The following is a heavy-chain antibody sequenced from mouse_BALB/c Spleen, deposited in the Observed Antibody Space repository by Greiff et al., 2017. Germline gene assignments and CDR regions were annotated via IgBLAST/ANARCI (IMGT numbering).Heavy chain of an antibody. CDR2: ISYSGST. V-gene: IGHV3-2*02. CDR1: GYSITSDYA. D-gene: IGHD2-4*01. Sequence: DVKLQESGPGLVKPSQSLSLTCTVTGYSITSDYAWNWIRQFPGTKLEWMGYISYSGSTSYNPSLKSRISITRDTSKNQFFLQLNSVTTEDTATYYCAEGYDYDGDWAYWGQGTLVTVSA. CDR3: AEGYDYDGDWAY. J-gene: IGHJ3*01.